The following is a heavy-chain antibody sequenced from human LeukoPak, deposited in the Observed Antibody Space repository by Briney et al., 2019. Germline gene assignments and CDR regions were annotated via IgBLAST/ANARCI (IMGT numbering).Heavy chain of an antibody. CDR1: GFTFSSYS. D-gene: IGHD3-22*01. J-gene: IGHJ4*02. CDR2: ISSSSSYI. V-gene: IGHV3-21*01. CDR3: ARVEGLEYDSSGYYYTFDY. Sequence: NSGGSLRLSCAASGFTFSSYSTNWVRQAPGKGLEWVSSISSSSSYIYYADSVKGRFTISRDNAKNSLYLQMNSLRAEDTAVYYCARVEGLEYDSSGYYYTFDYWGQGTLVTVSS.